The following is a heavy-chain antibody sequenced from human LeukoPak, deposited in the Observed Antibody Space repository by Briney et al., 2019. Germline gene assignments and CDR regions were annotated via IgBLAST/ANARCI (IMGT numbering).Heavy chain of an antibody. CDR1: GYTFTSYG. V-gene: IGHV1-18*01. J-gene: IGHJ4*02. Sequence: ASVKLSCKASGYTFTSYGISWVRQAPGQGLEWMGWISAYKGKTNYAQTLQGRVTMTTDTSTSTAYMELRSLRSDATAVYYCARAGYDFWSGYYQFDYWGQGTLVTVSS. CDR2: ISAYKGKT. CDR3: ARAGYDFWSGYYQFDY. D-gene: IGHD3-3*01.